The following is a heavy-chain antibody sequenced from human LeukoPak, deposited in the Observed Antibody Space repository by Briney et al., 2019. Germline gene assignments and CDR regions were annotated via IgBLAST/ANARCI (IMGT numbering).Heavy chain of an antibody. Sequence: TGGSLRLSCAASGFTFSNAWMSWVRQAPGKGLEWVGRIKSKTDGGTTDYAAPVKGRFTISRDDSKNTLYLQMNSLKTEDTAVYYCTKNYYGSGSYYNGSYWGQGTLVTVSS. CDR1: GFTFSNAW. D-gene: IGHD3-10*01. CDR2: IKSKTDGGTT. CDR3: TKNYYGSGSYYNGSY. V-gene: IGHV3-15*01. J-gene: IGHJ4*02.